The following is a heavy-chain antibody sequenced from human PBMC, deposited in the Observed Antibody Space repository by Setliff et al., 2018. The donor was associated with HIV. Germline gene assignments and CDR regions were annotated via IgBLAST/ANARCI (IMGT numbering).Heavy chain of an antibody. D-gene: IGHD2-2*01. CDR3: ARGAIVPAAMVSRYNYYGMDV. Sequence: AASVKVSCKASGYTFTRYGISWVRQAPGQGLEWMGWISAYNGNTNYAKKLQGRVTMTTDTSTSTAYMELRSLRSDDTAVYYCARGAIVPAAMVSRYNYYGMDVWGQGTTVTVSS. V-gene: IGHV1-18*01. J-gene: IGHJ6*02. CDR1: GYTFTRYG. CDR2: ISAYNGNT.